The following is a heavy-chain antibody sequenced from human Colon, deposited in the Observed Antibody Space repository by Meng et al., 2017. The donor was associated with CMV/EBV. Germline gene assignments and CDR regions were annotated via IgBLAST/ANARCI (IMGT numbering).Heavy chain of an antibody. J-gene: IGHJ4*02. CDR1: GFTFSNYW. V-gene: IGHV3-21*01. Sequence: GESLKISCAASGFTFSNYWMSWVRQTPGKGLEWVSSISSTGSFIKYADSVEGRFTISRDNAKTSVYLQMNSLRAEDTAVYYCAGVAYDYGDRHFAYWGQGALVTVSS. CDR2: ISSTGSFI. D-gene: IGHD4-17*01. CDR3: AGVAYDYGDRHFAY.